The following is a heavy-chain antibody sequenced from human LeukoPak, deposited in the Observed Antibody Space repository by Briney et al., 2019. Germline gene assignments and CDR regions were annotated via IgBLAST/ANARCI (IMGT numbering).Heavy chain of an antibody. CDR3: ARGRFLEWLPTYYYYYCMDV. Sequence: SSETLSLTCAVYGGSFSGYYWSWIRQPPGKGLEWIGEINHSGSTNYNPSLKSRVTISVDTSKNQFSLKLSSVTAADTAVYYCARGRFLEWLPTYYYYYCMDVWGQGTTVTVSS. D-gene: IGHD3-3*01. CDR2: INHSGST. V-gene: IGHV4-34*01. J-gene: IGHJ6*02. CDR1: GGSFSGYY.